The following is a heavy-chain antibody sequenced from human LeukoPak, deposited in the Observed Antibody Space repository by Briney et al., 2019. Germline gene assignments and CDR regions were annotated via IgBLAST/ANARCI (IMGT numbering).Heavy chain of an antibody. Sequence: GGSLRLPCAASGFTFSDYYMSWIRQAPGKGLEWVSYISSSGSTIYYADSVKGRFTISRDNAKNSLYLQMNSLRAEDTAVYYCARVGYYGSGSYPGGDYWGQGTLVTVSS. CDR2: ISSSGSTI. J-gene: IGHJ4*02. CDR3: ARVGYYGSGSYPGGDY. D-gene: IGHD3-10*01. V-gene: IGHV3-11*01. CDR1: GFTFSDYY.